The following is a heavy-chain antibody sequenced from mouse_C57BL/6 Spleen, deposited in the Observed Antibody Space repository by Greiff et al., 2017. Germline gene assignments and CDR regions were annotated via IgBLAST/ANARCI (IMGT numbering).Heavy chain of an antibody. V-gene: IGHV1-22*01. CDR1: GYTFTDYN. J-gene: IGHJ2*01. D-gene: IGHD2-10*01. Sequence: VQLKQSGPELVKPGASVKMSCKASGYTFTDYNMHWVKQSHGKSLEWIGYINPNNGGTSYNQKFKGKATLTVNKSSSTAYMELRSRASEDSAVYYCARDLLGRSFDYWGQGTTLTVSS. CDR2: INPNNGGT. CDR3: ARDLLGRSFDY.